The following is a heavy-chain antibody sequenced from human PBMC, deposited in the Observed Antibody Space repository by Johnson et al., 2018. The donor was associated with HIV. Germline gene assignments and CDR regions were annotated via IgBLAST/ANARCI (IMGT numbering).Heavy chain of an antibody. CDR1: GFTFDDYA. CDR3: AKDRTKDYGDYSGDAFDI. V-gene: IGHV3-9*01. CDR2: ISWNSGSI. J-gene: IGHJ3*02. Sequence: VQLLESGGSVVRPGGSLRLSCAASGFTFDDYAMHWVRQAPGKGLEWVSGISWNSGSIAYADSVEGRFTISRGNAKNSLYVQMKSLRAEDTALYYCAKDRTKDYGDYSGDAFDIWGQGTMVTVSS. D-gene: IGHD4-17*01.